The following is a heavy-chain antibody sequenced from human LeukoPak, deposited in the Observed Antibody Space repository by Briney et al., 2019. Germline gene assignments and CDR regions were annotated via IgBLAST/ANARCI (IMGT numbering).Heavy chain of an antibody. CDR3: ARELNPPFAS. J-gene: IGHJ4*02. D-gene: IGHD3-16*01. CDR1: GFTFSGYA. CDR2: ISGSGVTT. V-gene: IGHV3-23*01. Sequence: PGGSLRLSCAASGFTFSGYAMSWIRQAPGKGLEWVSGISGSGVTTYYVDSAKGRFTISRDNPKNTLYLQMHSLRAEDTAIYYCARELNPPFASWGQGTLVTVSS.